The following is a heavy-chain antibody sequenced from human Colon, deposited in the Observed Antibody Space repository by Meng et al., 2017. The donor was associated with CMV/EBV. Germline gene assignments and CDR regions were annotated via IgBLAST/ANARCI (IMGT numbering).Heavy chain of an antibody. V-gene: IGHV4-39*07. CDR3: AREGAGTYNHYYFGMHV. CDR1: SDSVRTSNYY. CDR2: IYYNGRT. J-gene: IGHJ6*02. D-gene: IGHD1-14*01. Sequence: SETLSLTCSVSSDSVRTSNYYWAWIRQAPGKRLEWIGNIYYNGRTNYNPSLKSRVTISMDTSKNHFSLRLSSVTAADTAIYYCAREGAGTYNHYYFGMHVWGQGTTVTVSS.